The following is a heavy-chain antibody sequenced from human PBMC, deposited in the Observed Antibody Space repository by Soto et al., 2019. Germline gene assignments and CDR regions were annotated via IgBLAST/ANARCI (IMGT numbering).Heavy chain of an antibody. CDR3: ARRAFSSGPFDF. Sequence: EVLLVQSGTEVKKPGESLKISCQGSGYNFGNYWIAWVRQLPGKGLEWMGMIYPGDSDSRYNPSFQGRVAFSADKAINTAYLLLSSPQASDTAKYYCARRAFSSGPFDFWGQGTLVSVSP. D-gene: IGHD3-22*01. CDR2: IYPGDSDS. V-gene: IGHV5-51*01. J-gene: IGHJ4*02. CDR1: GYNFGNYW.